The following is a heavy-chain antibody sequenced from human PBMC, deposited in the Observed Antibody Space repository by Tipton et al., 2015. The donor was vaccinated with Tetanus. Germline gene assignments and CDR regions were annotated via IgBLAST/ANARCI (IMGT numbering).Heavy chain of an antibody. Sequence: QVQLVQSGGGVVQPGKSLRLACAASGFIFSDSNMQWVRQAPGKGLEAVALISSDGGRTFYADSVTGRFTISRDNAKNSLSLQVNSLRAEDTAVYYCARVWGRGQLVTKPNWYFDLWGRGTLVTVSS. D-gene: IGHD6-6*01. V-gene: IGHV3-30*04. CDR3: ARVWGRGQLVTKPNWYFDL. CDR1: GFIFSDSN. J-gene: IGHJ2*01. CDR2: ISSDGGRT.